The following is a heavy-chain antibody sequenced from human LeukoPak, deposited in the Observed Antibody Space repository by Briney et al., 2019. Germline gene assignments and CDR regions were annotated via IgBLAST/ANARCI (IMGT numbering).Heavy chain of an antibody. J-gene: IGHJ4*02. Sequence: PRGSLRLSWKPAAFTFHEYGIASARQSPGKGLEWVSGINWNGDRTGYADSVKGRFTISRNNDKKSLYLQMNRLRDEDAALYYCAKPDYYGSGRHDFWGQGTLVTVSS. V-gene: IGHV3-20*04. CDR1: AFTFHEYG. CDR3: AKPDYYGSGRHDF. D-gene: IGHD3-10*01. CDR2: INWNGDRT.